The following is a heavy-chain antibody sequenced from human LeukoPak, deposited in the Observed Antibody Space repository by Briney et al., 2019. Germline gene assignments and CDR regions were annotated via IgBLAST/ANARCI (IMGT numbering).Heavy chain of an antibody. CDR3: ARDLMAAATDY. V-gene: IGHV3-74*01. J-gene: IGHJ4*02. Sequence: GGSLRLSCAASGFTFSSYWMHWVRQAPGKGLVWVSRINTDGSSTSYADSVKGRFTISRDNAKNTLYLQMNSLRAEDTAVYHCARDLMAAATDYWGQGTLVTVSS. CDR2: INTDGSST. CDR1: GFTFSSYW. D-gene: IGHD6-13*01.